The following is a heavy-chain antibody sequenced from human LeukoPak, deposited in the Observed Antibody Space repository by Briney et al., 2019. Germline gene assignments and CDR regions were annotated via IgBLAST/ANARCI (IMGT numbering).Heavy chain of an antibody. CDR1: GFSLSTSGMC. J-gene: IGHJ4*02. CDR2: IDWDDDK. V-gene: IGHV2-70*11. Sequence: SGPTLVKPTQTLTLTCTFSGFSLSTSGMCVSWIRQPPGKALEWLARIDWDDDKYYSTSLKTRLTISKDTSKNQVVLTMTNMDPVDTATYYCARIKVGTIAAAGHQLWYFDYWGQGTLVTVSS. D-gene: IGHD6-13*01. CDR3: ARIKVGTIAAAGHQLWYFDY.